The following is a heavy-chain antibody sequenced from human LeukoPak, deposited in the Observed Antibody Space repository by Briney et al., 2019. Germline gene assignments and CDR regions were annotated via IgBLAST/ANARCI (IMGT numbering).Heavy chain of an antibody. CDR3: ARDRGATTFDY. D-gene: IGHD1-26*01. CDR2: ISSSSSYI. CDR1: GFTFSSYS. J-gene: IGHJ4*02. Sequence: GGSLRLSCAASGFTFSSYSMNWVRQAPGKGLEWVSSISSSSSYIYYADSVKRRFTISRDNAKNSLYLQMNSLRAEDTAVYYCARDRGATTFDYWGQGTLVTVSS. V-gene: IGHV3-21*01.